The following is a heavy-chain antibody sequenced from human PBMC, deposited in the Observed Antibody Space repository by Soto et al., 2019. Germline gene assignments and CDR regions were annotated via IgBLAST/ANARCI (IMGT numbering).Heavy chain of an antibody. V-gene: IGHV4-39*01. Sequence: SEALYFPCIFSVDSISIRSDYWGWIRQPPGKGWEWIGSIPYSGRTYYNPSFKSRVTISIDTSKNQFSLKLSSVTATDTAVYYCARTRTTVVTKADFDHWGQGALVTGSS. CDR3: ARTRTTVVTKADFDH. CDR1: VDSISIRSDY. J-gene: IGHJ4*02. CDR2: IPYSGRT. D-gene: IGHD2-21*02.